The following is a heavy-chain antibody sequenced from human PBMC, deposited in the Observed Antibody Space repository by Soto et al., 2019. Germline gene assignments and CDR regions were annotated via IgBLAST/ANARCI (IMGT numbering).Heavy chain of an antibody. V-gene: IGHV4-30-2*01. Sequence: QLQLQESGSGLVKPSQTLSLTCAVSGGSISSGGYSWSWIRQPPGKGLEWIGYIYHSGSTYYNQSLMRLATIPEDMSRNQLSLQLSSVTAAVTAADYWARSGSAVAGTFGYWGQGTLVIVSS. CDR2: IYHSGST. CDR1: GGSISSGGYS. J-gene: IGHJ4*02. D-gene: IGHD6-13*01. CDR3: ARSGSAVAGTFGY.